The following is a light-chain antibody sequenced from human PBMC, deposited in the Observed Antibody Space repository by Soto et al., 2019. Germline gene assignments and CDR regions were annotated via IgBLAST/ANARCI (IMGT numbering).Light chain of an antibody. J-gene: IGKJ2*01. V-gene: IGKV3-20*01. CDR2: GAS. Sequence: EIVLTQSPGTLSLSPGERATLSCRASQSLSSSYLVWYQQKPGQALRLLIYGASNRATGIPDRCSGSGSGTDFALTISRLEPEDFAVYYCQQYSAIPSTFGQGTKVEIK. CDR1: QSLSSSY. CDR3: QQYSAIPST.